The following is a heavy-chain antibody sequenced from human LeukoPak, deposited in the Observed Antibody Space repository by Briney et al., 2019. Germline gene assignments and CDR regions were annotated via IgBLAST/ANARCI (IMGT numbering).Heavy chain of an antibody. Sequence: GGSLRLSCAASGFTFDDYAMHWVRQAPGKGLEWVSGISWNSGSIGYADSVKGRFTISRDNAKNSLYLQMNSLRAEDTALYYCAKDDGAVADWYFDLWGRGTLVTVSS. CDR3: AKDDGAVADWYFDL. CDR1: GFTFDDYA. CDR2: ISWNSGSI. J-gene: IGHJ2*01. V-gene: IGHV3-9*01. D-gene: IGHD6-19*01.